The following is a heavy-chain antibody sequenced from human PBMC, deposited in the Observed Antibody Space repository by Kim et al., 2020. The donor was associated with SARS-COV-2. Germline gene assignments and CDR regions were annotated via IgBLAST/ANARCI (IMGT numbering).Heavy chain of an antibody. CDR2: IYTGGTA. D-gene: IGHD6-13*01. J-gene: IGHJ6*02. V-gene: IGHV3-53*01. CDR3: ARHGSWYGSVYYYGLDV. Sequence: GGSLRLSCAASGFIVSSYYMTWVRQAPGKALEWVSVIYTGGTAYYADSVKDRFTISRDSSENTLYLQMNSLTAEYTAVYYCARHGSWYGSVYYYGLDVWGQGTSVTVSS. CDR1: GFIVSSYY.